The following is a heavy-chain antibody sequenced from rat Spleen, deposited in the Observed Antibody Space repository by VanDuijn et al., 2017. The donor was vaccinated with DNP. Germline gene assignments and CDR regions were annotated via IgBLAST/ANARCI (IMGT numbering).Heavy chain of an antibody. Sequence: QVQLEESGPGLMQPSETLSLTCTVSGFSLTSNGVGWVRQPLGKGLVWMGTIWAGGSTNYNSAVQSRLSISRDTSKSQVFLKMNSLQPEDTGTYYCARQAPIAATLAMDAWGQGTSVTVSS. CDR3: ARQAPIAATLAMDA. D-gene: IGHD1-2*01. V-gene: IGHV2-72*01. J-gene: IGHJ4*01. CDR2: IWAGGST. CDR1: GFSLTSNG.